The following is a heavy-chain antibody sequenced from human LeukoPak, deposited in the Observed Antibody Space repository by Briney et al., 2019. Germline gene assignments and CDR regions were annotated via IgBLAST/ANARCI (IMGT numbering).Heavy chain of an antibody. V-gene: IGHV4-38-2*02. CDR1: GYPISSGYY. D-gene: IGHD4-17*01. CDR2: IYHSGST. CDR3: ARDYGDHAFDI. Sequence: PSETLSLTCTVSGYPISSGYYWGWIRQPPGKGLEWIGSIYHSGSTYYNPSLKSRVTISVDTSKNQFSLKLSSVTAADTAVYYCARDYGDHAFDIWGQGTMVTVSS. J-gene: IGHJ3*02.